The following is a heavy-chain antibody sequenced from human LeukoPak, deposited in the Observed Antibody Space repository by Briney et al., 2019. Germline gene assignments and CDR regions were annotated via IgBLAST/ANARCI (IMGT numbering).Heavy chain of an antibody. J-gene: IGHJ4*02. CDR3: ARDSSSYGYYYFDY. CDR2: IYYSGST. V-gene: IGHV4-31*03. D-gene: IGHD5-18*01. Sequence: SETLSLTRTVSGGSISSGGYYWSWIRQPPGKGLEWIGYIYYSGSTYYKPSLKSRVTISVDTSKNQFSPKVSSVTAADTAVYYCARDSSSYGYYYFDYWGQGTLVTVSS. CDR1: GGSISSGGYY.